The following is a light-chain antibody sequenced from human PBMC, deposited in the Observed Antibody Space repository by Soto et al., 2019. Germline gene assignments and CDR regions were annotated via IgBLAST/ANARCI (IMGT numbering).Light chain of an antibody. V-gene: IGLV2-14*01. Sequence: QSVLTQPASVSGSHGQSITISCTGTSNDVGGYNYVSWYQQHPGKAPKLMIYDVSNRPSGVSNRFSGSKSGNTASLTISGLQAEDEADYYCSSYTSSSTYVFGTGTKVTVL. CDR2: DVS. CDR3: SSYTSSSTYV. J-gene: IGLJ1*01. CDR1: SNDVGGYNY.